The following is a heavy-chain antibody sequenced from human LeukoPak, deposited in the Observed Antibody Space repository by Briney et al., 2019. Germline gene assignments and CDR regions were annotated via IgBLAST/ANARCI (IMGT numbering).Heavy chain of an antibody. CDR3: ARSNPNRNALDL. D-gene: IGHD1-14*01. Sequence: GGSLRLSCAASGFTLNSYLMSWVRQAPGGGLEWVANINKDGSEENYLDSVKGRFTVSRDNAKNSLNLQMNSLRGEDTAVYYCARSNPNRNALDLCGQGTMVTISS. V-gene: IGHV3-7*01. CDR2: INKDGSEE. CDR1: GFTLNSYL. J-gene: IGHJ3*01.